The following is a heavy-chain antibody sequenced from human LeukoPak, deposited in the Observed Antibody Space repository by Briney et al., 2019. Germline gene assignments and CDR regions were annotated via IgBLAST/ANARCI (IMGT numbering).Heavy chain of an antibody. D-gene: IGHD6-13*01. CDR2: IWYDGTKK. V-gene: IGHV3-33*06. J-gene: IGHJ5*02. Sequence: GGSLRLSCAASGSTFSGHGMHWVRQAPGKGPEWVAVIWYDGTKKYYADSVKGRFTISRDNSKNTLYLQMNSLRAEDTAVYYCAKDLFGIAAAGWFDPWGQGTLVTVSS. CDR1: GSTFSGHG. CDR3: AKDLFGIAAAGWFDP.